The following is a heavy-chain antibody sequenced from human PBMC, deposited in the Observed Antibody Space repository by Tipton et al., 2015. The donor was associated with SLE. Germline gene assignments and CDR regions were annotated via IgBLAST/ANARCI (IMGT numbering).Heavy chain of an antibody. J-gene: IGHJ6*03. CDR2: INHSGST. CDR1: GNSIYNGFY. Sequence: TLSLTCSVSGNSIYNGFYWGWIRQSPGKGLEWIGEINHSGSTNYNPSLKSRVTISVDTSKNQFSLKLSSVTAADTAVYYCARDGPTWGYYYYMDVWGKGTTVTVSS. CDR3: ARDGPTWGYYYYMDV. D-gene: IGHD7-27*01. V-gene: IGHV4-34*01.